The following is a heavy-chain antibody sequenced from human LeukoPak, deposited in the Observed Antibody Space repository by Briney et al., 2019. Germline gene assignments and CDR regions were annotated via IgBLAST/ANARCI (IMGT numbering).Heavy chain of an antibody. CDR1: GYTLTSYG. CDR3: ARDLGYSSSWSFDY. Sequence: GASVKVSCKASGYTLTSYGISWVRQAPGQGLEWMGWISAYNGNSNYAQKLQGRVTMTTDTSTSTAYMELRSLRSDDTAVYYCARDLGYSSSWSFDYWGQGTLVTVSS. V-gene: IGHV1-18*01. D-gene: IGHD6-13*01. CDR2: ISAYNGNS. J-gene: IGHJ4*02.